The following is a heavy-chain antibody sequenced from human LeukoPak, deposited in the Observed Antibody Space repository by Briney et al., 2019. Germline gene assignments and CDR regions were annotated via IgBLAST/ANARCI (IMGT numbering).Heavy chain of an antibody. CDR3: YYYDSSGYSGPFAAFDI. V-gene: IGHV3-74*01. D-gene: IGHD3-22*01. J-gene: IGHJ3*02. CDR2: INSDGSST. Sequence: GGSLRLSCAASGFTFSSYWMHWVRQAPGKGLVWVSRINSDGSSTSYADSVEGRFTISRDNAKNTLYLQMNSLRAEDTASRAPYYYDSSGYSGPFAAFDIWGQGTMVTVSS. CDR1: GFTFSSYW.